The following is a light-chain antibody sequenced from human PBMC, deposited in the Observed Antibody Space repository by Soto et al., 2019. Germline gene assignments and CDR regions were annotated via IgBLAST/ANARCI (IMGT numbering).Light chain of an antibody. CDR1: QSISNW. CDR2: DAS. CDR3: QQYDRYSIT. J-gene: IGKJ5*01. Sequence: DIQMTQSPSTLSASVGDRVTITCRASQSISNWLAWYQQKPGKAPKVLIYDASSLESGVPSRFSGSGSGTEFTLTISSLQPDDFATYYCQQYDRYSITFGQGTRLEIK. V-gene: IGKV1-5*01.